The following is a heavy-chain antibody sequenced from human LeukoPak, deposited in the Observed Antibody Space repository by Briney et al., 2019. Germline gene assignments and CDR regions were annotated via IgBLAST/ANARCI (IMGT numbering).Heavy chain of an antibody. J-gene: IGHJ4*02. D-gene: IGHD6-13*01. CDR2: IYYSGST. Sequence: SETLSLTCTVSGGSISSYYWSWLRQPPGKGLEWIGYIYYSGSTNYNPSLKSRVTISVDTSKNQFSLKLSSVTAADTAVYYCARQQLSQLYYFDYWGQGTLVTVSS. V-gene: IGHV4-59*01. CDR3: ARQQLSQLYYFDY. CDR1: GGSISSYY.